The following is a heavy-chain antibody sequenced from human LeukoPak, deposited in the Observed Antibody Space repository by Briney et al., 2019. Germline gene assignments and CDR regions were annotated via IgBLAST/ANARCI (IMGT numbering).Heavy chain of an antibody. CDR2: ISSSGSTI. J-gene: IGHJ3*02. V-gene: IGHV3-11*01. Sequence: GGSLRLSCAASGFMFSRHWMSWIRQAPGKGLEWVSYISSSGSTIYYADSVKGRFTISRDNAKNSLYLQMNSLRAEDTAVYYCARDFFGVHDAFDIWGQGTMVTVSS. D-gene: IGHD3-3*01. CDR1: GFMFSRHW. CDR3: ARDFFGVHDAFDI.